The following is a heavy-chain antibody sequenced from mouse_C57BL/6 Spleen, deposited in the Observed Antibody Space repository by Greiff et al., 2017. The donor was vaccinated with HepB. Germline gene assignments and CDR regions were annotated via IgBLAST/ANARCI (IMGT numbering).Heavy chain of an antibody. Sequence: QVQLQQPGAELVRPGTSVKLSCKASGYTFTSYWMHWVKQRPGQGLEWIGVIDPSDSYTNYNQKFKGKATLTVDTSSSTAYMQLSSLTSEDSAVYYCARESSLLRYFDYWGQGTTLTVSS. V-gene: IGHV1-59*01. J-gene: IGHJ2*01. CDR1: GYTFTSYW. CDR2: IDPSDSYT. D-gene: IGHD1-2*01. CDR3: ARESSLLRYFDY.